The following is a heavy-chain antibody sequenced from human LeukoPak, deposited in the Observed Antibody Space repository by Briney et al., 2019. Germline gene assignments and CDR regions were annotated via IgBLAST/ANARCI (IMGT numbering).Heavy chain of an antibody. CDR2: IWYDGSNK. CDR3: AREGDRSGYDYPPQYYFDY. V-gene: IGHV3-33*01. Sequence: AGGSLRLSCAASGFTFCSYGIHWVRQAPGKGLEWVAVIWYDGSNKYYADSVKGRFTISRDNSKNTLYLQMNSLRAEDTAVYYCAREGDRSGYDYPPQYYFDYWGQGTLVTVSS. CDR1: GFTFCSYG. J-gene: IGHJ4*02. D-gene: IGHD5-12*01.